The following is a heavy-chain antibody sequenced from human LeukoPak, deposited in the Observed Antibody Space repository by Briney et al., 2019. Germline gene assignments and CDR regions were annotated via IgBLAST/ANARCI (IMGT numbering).Heavy chain of an antibody. CDR2: IIPIFGTA. J-gene: IGHJ6*04. D-gene: IGHD3-10*01. CDR1: GGTFSSYA. Sequence: SVKASCKASGGTFSSYAISWVRQAPGQGLEWMGGIIPIFGTANYAQKFQGSVTITADESTSTAYMGLSSLRSEDTAVYYCARGFGRYGSGSYYNVYYGMDVWGKGTTVTVSS. CDR3: ARGFGRYGSGSYYNVYYGMDV. V-gene: IGHV1-69*01.